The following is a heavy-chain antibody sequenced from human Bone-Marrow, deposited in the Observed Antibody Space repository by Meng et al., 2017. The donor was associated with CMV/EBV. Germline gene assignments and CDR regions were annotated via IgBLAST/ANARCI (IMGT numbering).Heavy chain of an antibody. CDR2: ISYDGSNK. V-gene: IGHV3-30-3*01. CDR1: GFTFSSYA. J-gene: IGHJ4*02. CDR3: ARDRARTGFDY. D-gene: IGHD1-14*01. Sequence: QVQLVESGGGLVQPGRSLSPSCADSGFTFSSYAMHWVRQAPGKGLGWVAVISYDGSNKYYADSVKGRFTISRDNSKNTLYLQMNSLRAEDTAVYYCARDRARTGFDYWGQGTLVTVSS.